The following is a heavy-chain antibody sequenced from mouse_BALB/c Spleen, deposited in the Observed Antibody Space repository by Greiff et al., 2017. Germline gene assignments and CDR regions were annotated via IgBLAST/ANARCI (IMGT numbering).Heavy chain of an antibody. Sequence: VQLKESGPGLVQPSQSLSITCTVSGFSLTSYGVHWVRQSPGKGLEWLGVIWSGGSTDYNAAFISRLSISKDNSKSQVFFKMNSLQADDTAIYYCARKRTTVVATDYAMDYWGQGTSVTVSS. J-gene: IGHJ4*01. V-gene: IGHV2-4-1*01. CDR2: IWSGGST. CDR1: GFSLTSYG. CDR3: ARKRTTVVATDYAMDY. D-gene: IGHD1-1*01.